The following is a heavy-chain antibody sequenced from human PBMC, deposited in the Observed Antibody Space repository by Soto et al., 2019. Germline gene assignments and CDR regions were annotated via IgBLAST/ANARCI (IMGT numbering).Heavy chain of an antibody. CDR1: GFTFSSYA. D-gene: IGHD6-19*01. CDR2: ISGSGDST. CDR3: VKGSQQWHGYFDY. V-gene: IGHV3-23*01. J-gene: IGHJ4*02. Sequence: GGSLRLSCAASGFTFSSYAMSWVRQAPGKGLEWVSTISGSGDSTYYADSVKGRFTISRDNSENTLFLEMNSLRAEDTAAYYCVKGSQQWHGYFDYWGQGILVTVSS.